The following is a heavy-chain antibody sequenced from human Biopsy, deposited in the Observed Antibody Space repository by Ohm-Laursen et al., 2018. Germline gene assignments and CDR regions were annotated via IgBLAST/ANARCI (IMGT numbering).Heavy chain of an antibody. D-gene: IGHD2/OR15-2a*01. V-gene: IGHV3-9*01. J-gene: IGHJ3*02. CDR2: MSRNNGFI. CDR1: GFIFDDYA. CDR3: ARDISPSTFPENTLDI. Sequence: SLRLSCSASGFIFDDYAMHWVRQTPGKGLEWVSGMSRNNGFIGYADSVRGRFTISRDNGQNSLYLQMNNLITKDTAVYYCARDISPSTFPENTLDIWGQGTMVTVSS.